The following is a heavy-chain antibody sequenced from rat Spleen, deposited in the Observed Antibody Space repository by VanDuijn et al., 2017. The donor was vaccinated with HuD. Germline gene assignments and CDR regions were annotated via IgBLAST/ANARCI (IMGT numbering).Heavy chain of an antibody. D-gene: IGHD5-1*01. CDR2: ISYDGSKT. V-gene: IGHV5-29*01. CDR3: TRKGEL. Sequence: EVQLVESDGGLVQPGRSLKLSCAASGFIFSDFYMAWVRQAPTKGLEWVATISYDGSKTYYRDSVKGRFTISRENAKNTLYLQMDSLRSEDTATYYCTRKGELWGQGVMVTVSS. J-gene: IGHJ2*01. CDR1: GFIFSDFY.